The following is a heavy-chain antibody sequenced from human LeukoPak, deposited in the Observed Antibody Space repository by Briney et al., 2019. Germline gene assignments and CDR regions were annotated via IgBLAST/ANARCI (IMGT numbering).Heavy chain of an antibody. V-gene: IGHV5-51*01. D-gene: IGHD3-22*01. CDR3: ARGSDYYDSSGYYYAGWFDP. J-gene: IGHJ5*02. CDR1: GYSFTSYC. Sequence: GESLKISCKGSGYSFTSYCVGWVRQMPGKGLEWMGIIYPGDSDTRYSPSFQGQVTISADKSISTAYLQWSSLKASDTAMYYCARGSDYYDSSGYYYAGWFDPWGQGTLVTVSS. CDR2: IYPGDSDT.